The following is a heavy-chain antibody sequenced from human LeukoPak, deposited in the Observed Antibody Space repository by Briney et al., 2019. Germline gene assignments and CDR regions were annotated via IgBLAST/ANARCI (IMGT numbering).Heavy chain of an antibody. CDR1: GASVNSGGYY. V-gene: IGHV4-61*08. Sequence: SETLSLTCNVSGASVNSGGYYWTCIRQPPGKGLEWIGYMDYSGTTNYNPSLKSRVTISLDTSKNQFSLKLSSVTAADTAMYYCAREGACSGGSCYSYGWFDPWGQGTLVIVSS. CDR3: AREGACSGGSCYSYGWFDP. CDR2: MDYSGTT. D-gene: IGHD2-15*01. J-gene: IGHJ5*02.